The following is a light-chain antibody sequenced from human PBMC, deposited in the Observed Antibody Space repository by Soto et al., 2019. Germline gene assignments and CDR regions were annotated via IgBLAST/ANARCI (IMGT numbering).Light chain of an antibody. CDR1: SSNIGAGYD. CDR3: QSHDSSLSGWV. V-gene: IGLV1-40*01. CDR2: GNS. J-gene: IGLJ3*02. Sequence: QSVLTHPPSVSGAPGQRVTISCTGSSSNIGAGYDVHWYQQLPGTAPKLLIYGNSNRPSGVPDRFSGSKSGTSASLAITGLQAEDEADYYCQSHDSSLSGWVFGGGTKLTVL.